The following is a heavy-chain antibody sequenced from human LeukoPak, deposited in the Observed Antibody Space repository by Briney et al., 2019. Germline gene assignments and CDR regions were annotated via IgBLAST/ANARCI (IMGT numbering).Heavy chain of an antibody. V-gene: IGHV4-34*01. Sequence: SETLSLTCAVSGGSFSGYDWTWIRQPPGKGLEWIGEINHSGSTNYNPSLKSRVTISVDTSKNQFSLKLSSVTAADTAVYYCAVLRRDYYDSSEYWGQGTLVTVSS. CDR3: AVLRRDYYDSSEY. J-gene: IGHJ4*02. CDR1: GGSFSGYD. D-gene: IGHD3-22*01. CDR2: INHSGST.